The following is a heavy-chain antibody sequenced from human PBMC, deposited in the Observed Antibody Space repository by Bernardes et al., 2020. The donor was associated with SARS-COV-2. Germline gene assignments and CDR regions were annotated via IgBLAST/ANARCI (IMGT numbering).Heavy chain of an antibody. CDR3: ATILDPGNGWSFHY. D-gene: IGHD2-15*01. CDR1: GDSISSPYW. J-gene: IGHJ4*02. CDR2: IYHTGDN. V-gene: IGHV4-4*02. Sequence: SETLSLTCTVSGDSISSPYWWTWVRQTPGKGLEFIAAIYHTGDNLYNPSLKSRVTISVDKSNNKFSLRLTSVTAADTALYFCATILDPGNGWSFHYWGQGTPVTVSS.